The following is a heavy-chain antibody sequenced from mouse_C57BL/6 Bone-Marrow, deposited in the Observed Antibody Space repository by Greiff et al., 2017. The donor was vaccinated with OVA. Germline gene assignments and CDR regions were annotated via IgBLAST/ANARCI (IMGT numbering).Heavy chain of an antibody. CDR3: AREGLYYCGAWFAY. J-gene: IGHJ3*01. CDR1: GYTFTSYW. Sequence: QVQLQQPGAELVMPGASVKLSCKASGYTFTSYWMHWVKQRPGQGLEWIGEIDPSDSYTNYNQKFKGKSTLTVDKSSSTAYMQLSSLTSEDSAVYYCAREGLYYCGAWFAYWGQGTLVTVSA. D-gene: IGHD1-1*01. CDR2: IDPSDSYT. V-gene: IGHV1-69*01.